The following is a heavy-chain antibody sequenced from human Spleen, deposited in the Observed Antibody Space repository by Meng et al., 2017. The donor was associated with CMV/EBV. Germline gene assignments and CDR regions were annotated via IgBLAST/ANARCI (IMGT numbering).Heavy chain of an antibody. CDR2: ISYSGST. CDR3: VRRSIVGATTYYFDY. Sequence: GGAISSSSYYWGWIRQPPGKGLEWIGSISYSGSTSYNPSLKSRVTISVDTSKNQFSLKLRSVTAADTAVYYCVRRSIVGATTYYFDYWGQGTLVTVSS. CDR1: GGAISSSSYY. D-gene: IGHD1-26*01. V-gene: IGHV4-39*01. J-gene: IGHJ4*02.